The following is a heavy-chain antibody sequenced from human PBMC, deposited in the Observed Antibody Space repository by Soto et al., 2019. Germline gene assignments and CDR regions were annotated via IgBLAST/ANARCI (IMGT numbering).Heavy chain of an antibody. D-gene: IGHD5-18*01. J-gene: IGHJ4*02. CDR1: GGSISSYY. Sequence: SETLSLTCTVSGGSISSYYWSWIRQPAGKGLEWIGRIYTSGSTNYNPSLKSRVTMSVDTSKNQFSLKLSSVTAADTAVYYCARAFDSYGSVIAFDYWGQGTLVTVSS. CDR2: IYTSGST. CDR3: ARAFDSYGSVIAFDY. V-gene: IGHV4-4*07.